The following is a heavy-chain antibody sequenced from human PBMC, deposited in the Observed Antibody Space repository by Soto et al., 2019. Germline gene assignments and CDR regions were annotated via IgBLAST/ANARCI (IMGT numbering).Heavy chain of an antibody. D-gene: IGHD2-15*01. V-gene: IGHV4-39*01. J-gene: IGHJ4*02. CDR1: GGSISSSSYY. CDR3: ARHVYCSGGSCQAGYFDY. CDR2: IYYSGST. Sequence: SETLSLTCTVSGGSISSSSYYWGWIRQPPGKGLEWIGSIYYSGSTYYNPSLKSRVTISVDTSKNQFSLKLSSVTAADTAVYYCARHVYCSGGSCQAGYFDYWGQGTLVTVSS.